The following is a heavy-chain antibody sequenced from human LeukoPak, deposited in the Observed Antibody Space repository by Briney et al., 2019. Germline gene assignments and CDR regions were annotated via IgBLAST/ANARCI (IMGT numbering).Heavy chain of an antibody. CDR1: GFTFSSYS. Sequence: GGPLRLSCAASGFTFSSYSMNWVRQAPGKGLEWVSSISSSSSYIYYADSVKGRFTISRDNAKNSLYLQMNSLRAEDTAVYYCARTHRLIAAAGTVDCWGQGALVTVSS. CDR2: ISSSSSYI. V-gene: IGHV3-21*01. J-gene: IGHJ4*02. D-gene: IGHD6-13*01. CDR3: ARTHRLIAAAGTVDC.